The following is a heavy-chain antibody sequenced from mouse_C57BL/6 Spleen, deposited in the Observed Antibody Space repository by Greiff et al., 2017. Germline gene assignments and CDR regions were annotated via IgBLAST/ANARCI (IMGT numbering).Heavy chain of an antibody. Sequence: VQLQQPGAELVRPGSSVKLSCKASGYTFTSYWMHWVKQRPIQGLEWIGNIDPSDSETHYNQKFKDKATLTVDKSSSTAFMQLSSLTSEDSAVYYCARNGYDYPDYWGQGTTRTVSS. CDR3: ARNGYDYPDY. D-gene: IGHD2-4*01. CDR1: GYTFTSYW. J-gene: IGHJ2*01. V-gene: IGHV1-52*01. CDR2: IDPSDSET.